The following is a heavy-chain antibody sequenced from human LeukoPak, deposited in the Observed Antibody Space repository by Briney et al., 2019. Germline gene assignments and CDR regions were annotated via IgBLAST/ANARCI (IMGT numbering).Heavy chain of an antibody. V-gene: IGHV3-74*01. J-gene: IGHJ4*02. CDR1: GFTFSSSG. CDR3: TREPTRQTTI. D-gene: IGHD1-26*01. Sequence: GGSLRLSCAASGFTFSSSGMHWVRQAPGEGLVWVSRINNDGTGTSYADSVKGRFTISRDNAKNTVFLQMNSLRAEDTAMYYCTREPTRQTTIWGQGTLVTVSS. CDR2: INNDGTGT.